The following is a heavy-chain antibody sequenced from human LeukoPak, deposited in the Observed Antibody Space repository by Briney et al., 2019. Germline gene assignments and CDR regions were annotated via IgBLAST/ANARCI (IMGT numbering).Heavy chain of an antibody. J-gene: IGHJ4*02. Sequence: NTSETLSLTCTVSGGSISSYYWSWIRQPAGKGLEWIGRIYTSGSTNYNPSLKSRVTMLVDTSKNQFSLKLSSVTAADTAVYYCARDRYYYDSSGYYFDYWGQGTLVTVSS. CDR1: GGSISSYY. CDR2: IYTSGST. CDR3: ARDRYYYDSSGYYFDY. D-gene: IGHD3-22*01. V-gene: IGHV4-4*07.